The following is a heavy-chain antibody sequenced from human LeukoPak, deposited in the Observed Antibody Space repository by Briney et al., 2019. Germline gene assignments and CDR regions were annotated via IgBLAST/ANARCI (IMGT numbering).Heavy chain of an antibody. Sequence: ASVTVSCKASGYTFTSYGISWVRQAPGQGLEWMGWISAYNGNTNYAQKLQGRVTMTTDTSTSTAYMELRSLRSDDTAVYYCARANSGYDQNWFDPWGQGTLVTVSS. CDR2: ISAYNGNT. J-gene: IGHJ5*02. V-gene: IGHV1-18*01. CDR3: ARANSGYDQNWFDP. CDR1: GYTFTSYG. D-gene: IGHD5-12*01.